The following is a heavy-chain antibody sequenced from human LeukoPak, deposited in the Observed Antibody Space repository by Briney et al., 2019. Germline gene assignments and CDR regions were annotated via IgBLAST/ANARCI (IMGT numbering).Heavy chain of an antibody. CDR3: ARDPAWGSGRNYYYYMDV. CDR2: MNPNSGNT. Sequence: GASVKVSCKASGYTFTSYDINWVRQATGQGLEWMGWMNPNSGNTGYAQRFQGRVTMTTNTSISTAYMELSSLRSEDTAVYYCARDPAWGSGRNYYYYMDVWGKGTTVTVSS. V-gene: IGHV1-8*01. CDR1: GYTFTSYD. D-gene: IGHD3-16*01. J-gene: IGHJ6*03.